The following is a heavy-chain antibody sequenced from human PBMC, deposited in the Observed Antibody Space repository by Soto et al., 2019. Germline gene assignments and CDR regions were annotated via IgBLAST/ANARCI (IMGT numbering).Heavy chain of an antibody. CDR1: GGSISSSSYY. J-gene: IGHJ4*02. D-gene: IGHD2-15*01. V-gene: IGHV4-39*01. CDR2: IYYSGST. CDR3: ARHTPAISISDH. Sequence: QLQLQESGPGLVKPSETLSLTCTVSGGSISSSSYYWGWIRQPPGKGLEWIGSIYYSGSTYYNPSPNSRVTLSVDTSKNQFSLKLSSVTAADTAVYYCARHTPAISISDHWGQGTLVTVSS.